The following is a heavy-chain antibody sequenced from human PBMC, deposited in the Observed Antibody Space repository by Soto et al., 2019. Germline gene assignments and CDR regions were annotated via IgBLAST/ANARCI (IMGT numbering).Heavy chain of an antibody. CDR2: INSDGSST. Sequence: ETLSLTCAVYGGSFSGYYWMHWVRQAPGKGLVWVSRINSDGSSTSYADSVKGRFTISRDNAKNTLYLQMNSLRAEDTAVYYCARDWSPYYGSGSYLTRDAFDIWGQGTMVTVSS. V-gene: IGHV3-74*01. J-gene: IGHJ3*02. D-gene: IGHD3-10*01. CDR1: GGSFSGYYW. CDR3: ARDWSPYYGSGSYLTRDAFDI.